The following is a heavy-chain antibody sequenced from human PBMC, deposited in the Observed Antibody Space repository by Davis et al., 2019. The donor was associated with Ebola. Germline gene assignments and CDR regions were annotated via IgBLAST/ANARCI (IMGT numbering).Heavy chain of an antibody. D-gene: IGHD3-22*01. CDR1: GYTFTGYY. V-gene: IGHV1-2*06. J-gene: IGHJ4*02. CDR3: ARVPYYYDSSGYPIDY. Sequence: ASVKVSCKASGYTFTGYYMHWVRQAPGQGLEWMGRINPNIGGTNYAQKIQGRVTMTRDTSISTAYMELSRVRSDDTAVYYCARVPYYYDSSGYPIDYWGQGTLVTVSS. CDR2: INPNIGGT.